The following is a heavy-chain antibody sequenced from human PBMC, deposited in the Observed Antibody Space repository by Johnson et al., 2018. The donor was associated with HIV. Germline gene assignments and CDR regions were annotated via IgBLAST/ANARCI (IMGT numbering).Heavy chain of an antibody. CDR1: GFTFDDYG. CDR3: ARDGLAANAFDT. CDR2: IKQDGSEK. D-gene: IGHD3/OR15-3a*01. Sequence: VLLLESGGGVVLPGGSLRLSCAASGFTFDDYGMSWVRQAPGKGLEWVANIKQDGSEKYYVDSVKGRFTISRDNAKNSLYLQMNSLRAEDTAVYYCARDGLAANAFDTWGQGTMVTVSS. J-gene: IGHJ3*02. V-gene: IGHV3-7*01.